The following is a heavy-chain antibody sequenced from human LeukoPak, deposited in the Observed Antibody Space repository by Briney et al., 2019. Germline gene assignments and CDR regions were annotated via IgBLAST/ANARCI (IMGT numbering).Heavy chain of an antibody. D-gene: IGHD3-10*01. CDR2: FDPEDGET. CDR3: ATGGPPNYGSGSYSL. Sequence: GASVKVSCKVSGYTLTELSMHWVRQAPGKGLEWMGGFDPEDGETIYAQKFRGRVTMTEDTSTDTAYMELSSLRSEDTAVYYCATGGPPNYGSGSYSLWGQGTLVTVSS. V-gene: IGHV1-24*01. J-gene: IGHJ4*02. CDR1: GYTLTELS.